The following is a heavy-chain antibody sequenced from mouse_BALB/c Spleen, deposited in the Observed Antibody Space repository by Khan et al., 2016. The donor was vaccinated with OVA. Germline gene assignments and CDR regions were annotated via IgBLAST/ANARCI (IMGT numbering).Heavy chain of an antibody. CDR2: INTYTGEP. V-gene: IGHV9-3-1*01. J-gene: IGHJ4*01. Sequence: QIQLVQSGPELKKPGETVKISCKASGYTFTIYGMNWVRQAPGKGLKWMGWINTYTGEPTYADDFKGRFAFSLETSASTAFLQINNLKNEDTATXFCGRMGCNGTMDYWGQGTSVTVSS. CDR1: GYTFTIYG. CDR3: GRMGCNGTMDY.